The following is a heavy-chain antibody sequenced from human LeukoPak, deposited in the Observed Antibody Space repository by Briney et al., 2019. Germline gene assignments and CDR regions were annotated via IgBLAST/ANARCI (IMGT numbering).Heavy chain of an antibody. J-gene: IGHJ5*02. D-gene: IGHD3-3*01. CDR1: GYTLTSYD. CDR2: MNPNSGNT. V-gene: IGHV1-8*01. CDR3: ARALPSYYDFWSGYNWFDP. Sequence: ASVKVSCKASGYTLTSYDINWVRQATGQGLEWMGWMNPNSGNTGYAQKFQGRVTMTRNTSISTAYMELSSLRSEDTAVYYCARALPSYYDFWSGYNWFDPWGQGTLVTVSS.